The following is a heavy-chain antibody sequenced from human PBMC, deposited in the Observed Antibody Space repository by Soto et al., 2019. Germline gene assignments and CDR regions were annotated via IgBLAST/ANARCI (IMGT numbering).Heavy chain of an antibody. D-gene: IGHD3-3*01. Sequence: GGSLRLSCAASGFTFNNYPMAWVRQTPGKGLEWVSVVSARGDSTNYADSVRGRFSVSRDNSNNMVYLQMNSLRAEDTAVYYCTTDKGVTIFGVVIEYYFDYWGQGTLVTVSS. V-gene: IGHV3-23*01. CDR3: TTDKGVTIFGVVIEYYFDY. J-gene: IGHJ4*02. CDR1: GFTFNNYP. CDR2: VSARGDST.